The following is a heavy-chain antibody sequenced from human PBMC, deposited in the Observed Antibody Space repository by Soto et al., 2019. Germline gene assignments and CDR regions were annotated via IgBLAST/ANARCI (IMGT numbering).Heavy chain of an antibody. CDR3: AKRYSSSWTFDY. J-gene: IGHJ4*02. CDR1: GFTVSSNY. V-gene: IGHV3-66*01. Sequence: EVQLVESGGGLVQPGGSLRLSCAASGFTVSSNYMSWVRQAPGKGLEWVSVIYSGGSTYYADSVKGRFTISRDNSKNTLYLQRNSLRAEDTAVYYCAKRYSSSWTFDYWGQGTLVTVSS. D-gene: IGHD6-13*01. CDR2: IYSGGST.